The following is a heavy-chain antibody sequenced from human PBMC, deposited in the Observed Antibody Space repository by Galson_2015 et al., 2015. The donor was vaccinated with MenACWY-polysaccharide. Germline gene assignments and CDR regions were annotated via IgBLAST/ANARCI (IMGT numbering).Heavy chain of an antibody. J-gene: IGHJ4*02. CDR2: VSASGAVT. CDR1: GFTFSSYT. CDR3: ANPCLSTRPTSYVDS. Sequence: SLRLSCAASGFTFSSYTMSWVRQAPGKGLEWVSGVSASGAVTYYADSVKGRFTISRDNSKNTLYLQMNSLRAADTAVYYCANPCLSTRPTSYVDSRVQVTLVTFSS. D-gene: IGHD1-1*01. V-gene: IGHV3-23*01.